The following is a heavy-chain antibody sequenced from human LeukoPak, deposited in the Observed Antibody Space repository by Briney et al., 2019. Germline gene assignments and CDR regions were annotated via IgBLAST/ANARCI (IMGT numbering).Heavy chain of an antibody. Sequence: TSETLSLTCTVSGGSISSSSYYWGWIRQPPGKGLEWIGSIYYSGSTYYNPSLKSRVTISVDTSKNQFSLKLSSVTAADTAVYYCARLPGIAEFDYWGQGTQVTVSS. D-gene: IGHD6-13*01. CDR3: ARLPGIAEFDY. CDR2: IYYSGST. V-gene: IGHV4-39*01. J-gene: IGHJ4*02. CDR1: GGSISSSSYY.